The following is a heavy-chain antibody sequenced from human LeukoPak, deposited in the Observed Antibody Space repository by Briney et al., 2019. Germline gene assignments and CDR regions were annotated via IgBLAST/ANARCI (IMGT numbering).Heavy chain of an antibody. CDR1: GDSISSYY. CDR2: INHSGST. D-gene: IGHD5-18*01. V-gene: IGHV4-59*12. Sequence: SETLSLTCTVSGDSISSYYWSWIRQPPGKGLEWIGEINHSGSTNYNPSLKSRVTISVDTSKNQFSLKLSSVTAADTAMYYCARSDVDTAMEADYYYYGMDVWGQGTTVTVPS. J-gene: IGHJ6*02. CDR3: ARSDVDTAMEADYYYYGMDV.